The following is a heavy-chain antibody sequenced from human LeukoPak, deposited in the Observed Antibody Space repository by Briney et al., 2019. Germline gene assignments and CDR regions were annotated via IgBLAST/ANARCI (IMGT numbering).Heavy chain of an antibody. Sequence: SETLSLTCTVSGGSISSYYWSWIRQPAGKGLEWIGRIYTSGSTNYNPSLKSRVTMSVDTSKNQFSLKLSSVTAADTAVYYCARVDYDILTGYRPHYYYYMDVWGKGTTVTVSS. CDR3: ARVDYDILTGYRPHYYYYMDV. CDR2: IYTSGST. J-gene: IGHJ6*03. CDR1: GGSISSYY. D-gene: IGHD3-9*01. V-gene: IGHV4-4*07.